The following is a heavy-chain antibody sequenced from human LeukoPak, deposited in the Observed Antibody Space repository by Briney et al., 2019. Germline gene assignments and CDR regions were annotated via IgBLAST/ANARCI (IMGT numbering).Heavy chain of an antibody. CDR2: IIPIFGTA. V-gene: IGHV1-69*05. Sequence: GSSVKVSCKASGGTFSSYAISWVRQAPGQGLGWMGGIIPIFGTANYAQKFQGRVTITTDEPTSTAYMELSSLRSEDTAVYYCARSSTGVKGDAFDIWGQGTMVTVSS. CDR1: GGTFSSYA. J-gene: IGHJ3*02. D-gene: IGHD1-14*01. CDR3: ARSSTGVKGDAFDI.